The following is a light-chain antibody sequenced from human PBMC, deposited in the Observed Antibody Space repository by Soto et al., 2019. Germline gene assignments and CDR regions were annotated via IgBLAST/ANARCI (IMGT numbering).Light chain of an antibody. CDR2: LAS. J-gene: IGKJ5*01. CDR1: QSLLHNDGHNY. Sequence: DIVMTQSPLSRPVTPVDPASISFRSSQSLLHNDGHNYLDWYLQKPGQSPQVVIYLASNRASGVPDKFSGSGSGTDFTLKISRVEAEDVGIYYCMQALQTPITFGQGTRLEIK. CDR3: MQALQTPIT. V-gene: IGKV2-28*01.